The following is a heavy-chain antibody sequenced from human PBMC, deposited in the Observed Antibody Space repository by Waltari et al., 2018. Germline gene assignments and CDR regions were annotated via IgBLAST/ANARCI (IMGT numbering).Heavy chain of an antibody. CDR1: GGSLSSYY. J-gene: IGHJ6*02. Sequence: QVQLQESGPGLAKPSETLSLTCTVSGGSLSSYYWCWTRQPPGMGREWIGYIYYSVSTNYNPSLKSRVTISVDTSKNQFSLKLSSVTAADTAVYYCARLSPPKGCSGGSCYFYYGMDVWGQGTTVTVSS. CDR3: ARLSPPKGCSGGSCYFYYGMDV. CDR2: IYYSVST. D-gene: IGHD2-15*01. V-gene: IGHV4-59*08.